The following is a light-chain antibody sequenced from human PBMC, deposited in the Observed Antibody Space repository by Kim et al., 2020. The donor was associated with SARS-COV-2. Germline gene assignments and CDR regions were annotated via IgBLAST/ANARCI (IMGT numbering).Light chain of an antibody. CDR2: YDS. Sequence: PGNTARFTCGGNNIGSKSVLWYQQKPGQAPGLVIYYDSDRPSGIPERFSGSNSGNTATLTISRVEAGDEADYYCQVWDSSSDHWVFGGGTQLTVL. CDR1: NIGSKS. CDR3: QVWDSSSDHWV. V-gene: IGLV3-21*04. J-gene: IGLJ3*02.